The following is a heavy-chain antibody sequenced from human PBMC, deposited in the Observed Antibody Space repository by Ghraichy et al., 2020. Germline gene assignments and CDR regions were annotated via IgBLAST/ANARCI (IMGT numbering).Heavy chain of an antibody. Sequence: ETLSLTCAASGFTSSSYWMSWVRQAQGKGLEWVANIKQDGSEKYYVDSVKGRFTISRDNAKNSLYLQMNSLRAEDTAVYYCARDLGSGWYFDYWGQGTLVTFSS. CDR1: GFTSSSYW. CDR3: ARDLGSGWYFDY. CDR2: IKQDGSEK. V-gene: IGHV3-7*01. D-gene: IGHD6-19*01. J-gene: IGHJ4*02.